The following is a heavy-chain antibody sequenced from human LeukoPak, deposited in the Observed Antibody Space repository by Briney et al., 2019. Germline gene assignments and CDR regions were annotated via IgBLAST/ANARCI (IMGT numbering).Heavy chain of an antibody. V-gene: IGHV3-21*01. J-gene: IGHJ4*02. CDR1: GFTFASYA. CDR3: AREDYGDSVFYY. D-gene: IGHD4-17*01. CDR2: ISSSSSYI. Sequence: PGGSLRLSCAASGFTFASYAMSWVRQAPGKGLEWVSSISSSSSYIYYADSVEGRFTISRDNAKNSLYLQVNSLRAEDTAVYYCAREDYGDSVFYYWGQGTLVTVSS.